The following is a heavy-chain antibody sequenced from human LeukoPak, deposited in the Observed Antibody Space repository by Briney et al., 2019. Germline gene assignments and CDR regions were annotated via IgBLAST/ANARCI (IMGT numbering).Heavy chain of an antibody. CDR3: ARGGYYDSSGYSIPY. CDR2: ISAYNGNT. CDR1: GYTFTSYG. D-gene: IGHD3-22*01. V-gene: IGHV1-18*01. J-gene: IGHJ4*02. Sequence: ASVKVSCKASGYTFTSYGISWVRQAPGQGLEWMGWISAYNGNTNYAQKFQGRVTMTRDTSTSTVYMELSSLRSEDTAVYYCARGGYYDSSGYSIPYWGQGTLVTVSS.